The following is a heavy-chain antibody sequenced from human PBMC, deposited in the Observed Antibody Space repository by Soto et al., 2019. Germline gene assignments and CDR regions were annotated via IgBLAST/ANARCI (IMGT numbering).Heavy chain of an antibody. CDR2: ISSSGSTI. Sequence: SLRLSGAASEFTCSDYYMSWIRQAPGKGLEWVSYISSSGSTIYYADSVKGRFTISRDNAKNSLYLQMNSLRAEDTAVYYCARDLLGAVAVPWGQGTLVTVSS. CDR1: EFTCSDYY. CDR3: ARDLLGAVAVP. D-gene: IGHD6-19*01. J-gene: IGHJ5*02. V-gene: IGHV3-11*01.